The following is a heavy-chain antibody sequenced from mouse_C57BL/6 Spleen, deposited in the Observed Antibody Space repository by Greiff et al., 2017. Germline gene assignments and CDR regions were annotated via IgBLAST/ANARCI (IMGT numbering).Heavy chain of an antibody. CDR3: ARRGVVDFDY. CDR1: GYTFTSYW. J-gene: IGHJ2*01. D-gene: IGHD1-1*01. V-gene: IGHV1-64*01. CDR2: IHPNSGST. Sequence: QVQLQQPGAELVKPGASVKLSCKASGYTFTSYWMHWVKQRPGQGLEWIGMIHPNSGSTNYNAKFKSKATLTVDKSSSTAYMQLSSLTSEDSAVYYCARRGVVDFDYWGQGTTLTVSS.